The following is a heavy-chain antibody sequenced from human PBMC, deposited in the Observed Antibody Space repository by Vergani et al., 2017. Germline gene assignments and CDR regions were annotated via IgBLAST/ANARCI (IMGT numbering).Heavy chain of an antibody. CDR2: ISSSSSYI. J-gene: IGHJ6*04. CDR1: GFTFSSYS. Sequence: EVQLVESGGGLVKPGGSLRLSCAASGFTFSSYSMNWVRQAPGKGLEWVSAISSSSSYIYYADSVKGRFTISRDNAKNSLYLQMNSLRAEDTAVYYCARDKPSAVTANTLGLHKVHMDVWGKGTTVTVSS. V-gene: IGHV3-21*01. D-gene: IGHD2-21*02. CDR3: ARDKPSAVTANTLGLHKVHMDV.